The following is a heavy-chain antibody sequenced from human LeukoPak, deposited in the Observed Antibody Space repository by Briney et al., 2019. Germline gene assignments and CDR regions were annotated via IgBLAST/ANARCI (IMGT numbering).Heavy chain of an antibody. D-gene: IGHD1-1*01. Sequence: GGSLRLSGAASGFTFSSSYMGWVRQAPGKGLEWVSEISGSGDVTYYPDSVKGRFTISRDNSKGTLYMQMNSLRVEDTAVYYCAKELQRGRTFEYWGQGTHVTVSS. CDR3: AKELQRGRTFEY. V-gene: IGHV3-23*01. J-gene: IGHJ4*02. CDR2: ISGSGDVT. CDR1: GFTFSSSY.